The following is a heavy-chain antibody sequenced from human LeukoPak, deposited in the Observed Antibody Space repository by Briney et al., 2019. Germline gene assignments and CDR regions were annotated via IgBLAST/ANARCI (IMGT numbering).Heavy chain of an antibody. CDR2: IYPGDSDT. CDR3: ARTNIAVAVYYFDY. D-gene: IGHD6-19*01. V-gene: IGHV5-51*01. Sequence: GGSLKISCKGSGYSFTSYWIGWVRQLPGKGLEWMGIIYPGDSDTRYSPSFQGQVTISADKSISTAYLQWSSLKASDTAMYYCARTNIAVAVYYFDYWGQGTLVTVSS. CDR1: GYSFTSYW. J-gene: IGHJ4*02.